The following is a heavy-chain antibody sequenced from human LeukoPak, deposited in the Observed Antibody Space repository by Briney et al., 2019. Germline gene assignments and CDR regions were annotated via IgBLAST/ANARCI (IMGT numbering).Heavy chain of an antibody. V-gene: IGHV3-48*04. CDR3: ARDSSAYWDAFDI. CDR1: GFTFSSYS. J-gene: IGHJ3*02. D-gene: IGHD2-21*01. CDR2: ISSSSSTI. Sequence: GGSLRLSCAASGFTFSSYSMNWVRQAPGKGLEWVSYISSSSSTIYYADSVKGRFTISRDNAKNSLYLQMNSLRAEDTAVYYCARDSSAYWDAFDIWGQGTMVTVSS.